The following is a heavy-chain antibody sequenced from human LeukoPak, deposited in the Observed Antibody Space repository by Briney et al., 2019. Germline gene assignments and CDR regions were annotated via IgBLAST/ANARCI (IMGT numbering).Heavy chain of an antibody. CDR1: GYTFTSYY. V-gene: IGHV1-46*01. CDR2: INPSGGAT. Sequence: GASVKVSCKASGYTFTSYYMHWVRQAPGQGLEWMGMINPSGGATTYAQNFQGRVTMTTDTSTSTAHMELSSLRSEDTAVYYCARGAPRSWYVYWGQGTLVTVSS. J-gene: IGHJ4*02. CDR3: ARGAPRSWYVY. D-gene: IGHD6-13*01.